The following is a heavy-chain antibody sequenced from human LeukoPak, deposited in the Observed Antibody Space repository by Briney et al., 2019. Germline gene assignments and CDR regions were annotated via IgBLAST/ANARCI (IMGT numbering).Heavy chain of an antibody. CDR2: IKQDGSEK. Sequence: GGSLRLSCAASGINFSSYWMSWVRQAPGKGLEWVANIKQDGSEKYYVDSVKGRFTISRDNAKNSLYLQMNSLRAEDTAVYYCAREGRITMIVVVIAPLDYWGQGTLVTVSS. CDR1: GINFSSYW. V-gene: IGHV3-7*01. CDR3: AREGRITMIVVVIAPLDY. J-gene: IGHJ4*02. D-gene: IGHD3-22*01.